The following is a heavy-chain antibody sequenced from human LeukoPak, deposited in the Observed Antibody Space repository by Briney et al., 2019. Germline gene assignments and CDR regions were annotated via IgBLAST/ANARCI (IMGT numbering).Heavy chain of an antibody. CDR3: ARGRGYYGPYYFDY. CDR2: IYYSGST. CDR1: GGSISSYY. Sequence: PSETLSLTCTVSGGSISSYYWSWIRQPPGKGLEWIGYIYYSGSTNYNPSLKSRVTISVDTSKNQCSLKLSSVTAADTAVYYCARGRGYYGPYYFDYWGQGTLVTVSS. D-gene: IGHD3-10*01. J-gene: IGHJ4*02. V-gene: IGHV4-59*01.